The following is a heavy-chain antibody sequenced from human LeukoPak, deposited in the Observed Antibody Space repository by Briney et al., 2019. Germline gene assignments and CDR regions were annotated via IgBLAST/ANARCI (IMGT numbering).Heavy chain of an antibody. Sequence: GSLRLSCAASGFTFSSYSMNWVRQAPGKGLEWIGEINHSGSTNYNPSLKSRVTISVDTSKNQFSLKLSSVTAADTAVYYCARGSPYQLLFDYWGQGTLVTVSS. CDR1: GFTFSSYS. CDR2: INHSGST. D-gene: IGHD2-2*01. J-gene: IGHJ4*02. CDR3: ARGSPYQLLFDY. V-gene: IGHV4-34*01.